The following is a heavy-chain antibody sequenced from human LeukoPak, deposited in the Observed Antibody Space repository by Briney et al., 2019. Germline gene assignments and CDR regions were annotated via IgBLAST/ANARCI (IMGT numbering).Heavy chain of an antibody. CDR2: ISAYNGNT. V-gene: IGHV1-18*01. CDR3: ARAKGGDCSSTSCYIGGSWFDP. D-gene: IGHD2-2*02. CDR1: GYTSTSYG. J-gene: IGHJ5*02. Sequence: GASVKVSCKASGYTSTSYGISWVRQAPGQGLEWMGWISAYNGNTNYPQKLQGRVTMTTDTSTSQAYMELRSLRSDDTAVYYCARAKGGDCSSTSCYIGGSWFDPWGQGTLVTVSS.